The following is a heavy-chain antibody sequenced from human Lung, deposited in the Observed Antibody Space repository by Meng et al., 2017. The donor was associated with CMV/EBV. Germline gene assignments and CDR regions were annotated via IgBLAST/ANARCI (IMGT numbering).Heavy chain of an antibody. D-gene: IGHD2-2*01. J-gene: IGHJ4*02. CDR3: ARGGCRRTSCLDF. CDR1: GFTFSSHW. V-gene: IGHV3-74*01. Sequence: GGSLRLSCAVSGFTFSSHWMHWVRQAPGGGLVWVAHINSDGLRTNYADSVKGRFTISRDNAKDTLYLQVNSLRAEDTAVYYCARGGCRRTSCLDFWGQGTLVTVSS. CDR2: INSDGLRT.